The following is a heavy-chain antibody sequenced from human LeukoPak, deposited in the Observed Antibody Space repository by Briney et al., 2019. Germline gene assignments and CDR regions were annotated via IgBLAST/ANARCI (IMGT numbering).Heavy chain of an antibody. CDR2: ISYDGSNK. D-gene: IGHD6-19*01. Sequence: PGGSLRLSCAASGFTFSSYAMHWVRQAPGKGLEWVAVISYDGSNKYYADSVKGRFTISRDNSKNTLYLQMNSLRAEDTAVYYCARDLGQWLVKDCEDYWGQGTLVTVSS. J-gene: IGHJ4*02. CDR1: GFTFSSYA. CDR3: ARDLGQWLVKDCEDY. V-gene: IGHV3-30-3*01.